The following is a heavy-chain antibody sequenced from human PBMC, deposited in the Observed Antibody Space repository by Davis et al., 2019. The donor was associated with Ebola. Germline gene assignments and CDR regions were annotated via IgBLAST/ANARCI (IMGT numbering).Heavy chain of an antibody. CDR3: AGLGYCSGGSCTNWFEP. CDR1: GYSFTSYW. J-gene: IGHJ5*02. Sequence: GASLKISCKGSGYSFTSYWIAWVRQMPGKGLEWMGIIYPGYSDTRYRPSSQGKVTISADKSISTAYLQSSSLKASDTAMFYCAGLGYCSGGSCTNWFEPWGQGTLVTVSS. V-gene: IGHV5-51*01. D-gene: IGHD2-15*01. CDR2: IYPGYSDT.